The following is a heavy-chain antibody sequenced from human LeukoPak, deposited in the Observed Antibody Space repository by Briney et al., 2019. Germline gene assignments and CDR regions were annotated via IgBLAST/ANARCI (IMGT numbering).Heavy chain of an antibody. CDR3: ARDITTLRRLGGRSAFDI. Sequence: GGSLRLSCEASGFIFSNYSMNWVRQAPGKGLEWVSYISGSRNYIYYADSVKGRFTISRDNAKNSLYLQMNSLRAEDTAVYYCARDITTLRRLGGRSAFDIWGQGTMVTVSS. D-gene: IGHD3-16*01. J-gene: IGHJ3*02. CDR1: GFIFSNYS. V-gene: IGHV3-21*01. CDR2: ISGSRNYI.